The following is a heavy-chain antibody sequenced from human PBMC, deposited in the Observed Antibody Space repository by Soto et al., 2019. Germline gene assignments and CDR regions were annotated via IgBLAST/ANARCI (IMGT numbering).Heavy chain of an antibody. Sequence: QVQLQESGPGLVKPSETLSLTCTVSGGSISSYYWSWIRQPPGKGLEWIGYIYYSGSSNYNPSLKSRVSISVDTSKNQFSLKLSSVTAADTAVYYCARFRIPGYSYGPYWYFDLWGRGTLVTVSS. D-gene: IGHD5-18*01. CDR3: ARFRIPGYSYGPYWYFDL. V-gene: IGHV4-59*01. CDR2: IYYSGSS. J-gene: IGHJ2*01. CDR1: GGSISSYY.